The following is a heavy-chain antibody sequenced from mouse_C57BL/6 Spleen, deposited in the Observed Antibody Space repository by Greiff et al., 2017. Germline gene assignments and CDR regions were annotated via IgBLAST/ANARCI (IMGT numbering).Heavy chain of an antibody. J-gene: IGHJ3*01. CDR3: ARSPSGALFAY. CDR2: IHPNSGST. CDR1: GYTFTSYW. V-gene: IGHV1-64*01. D-gene: IGHD6-1*01. Sequence: QVQLKQSGAELVKPGASVKLSCKASGYTFTSYWMHWVKQRPGQGLEWIGMIHPNSGSTNYNEKFKSKATLTVDKSSSTAYMQHSSLTSEDSAVYYCARSPSGALFAYWGQGTLVTVSA.